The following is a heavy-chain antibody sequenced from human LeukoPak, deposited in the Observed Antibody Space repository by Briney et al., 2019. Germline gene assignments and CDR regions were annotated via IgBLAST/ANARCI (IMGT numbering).Heavy chain of an antibody. CDR3: ARGPLWASAASY. CDR1: GASISSSSYY. Sequence: SSETLSLTCTVSGASISSSSYYWAWIRQPPGKGLEWIGSIYYSGNIYYNPSLKSRVTISVDTSKNQFSLNLSSVTAADTAVYYCARGPLWASAASYWGQGTLVTVSS. J-gene: IGHJ4*02. D-gene: IGHD6-13*01. V-gene: IGHV4-39*07. CDR2: IYYSGNI.